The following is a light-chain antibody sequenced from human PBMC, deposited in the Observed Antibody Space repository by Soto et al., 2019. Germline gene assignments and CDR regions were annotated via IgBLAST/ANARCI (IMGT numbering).Light chain of an antibody. Sequence: EMVMTQSPGTLSVSPGERVTLSCRASQSVFSKLAWYQQKPGQAPTLLIFDASARAPGTPARFSGSGSGTEFTLTINSLQSDDFATYYCQQYNSYPRTFGQGTKVDIK. CDR2: DAS. J-gene: IGKJ1*01. CDR3: QQYNSYPRT. CDR1: QSVFSK. V-gene: IGKV3-15*01.